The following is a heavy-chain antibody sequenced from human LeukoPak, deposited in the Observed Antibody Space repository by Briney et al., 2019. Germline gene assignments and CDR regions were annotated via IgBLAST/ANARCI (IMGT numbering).Heavy chain of an antibody. J-gene: IGHJ5*02. CDR3: ARQMGLTPWFDP. V-gene: IGHV4-4*09. Sequence: SETLSLTCTVSGGSISRYYWSWIRQPPGKGLEWIGYIYTSGSTNYNPSLKSRVTISVDTSKNQFSLKLRSVTAADTAVYYCARQMGLTPWFDPWGQGTLVTVSS. D-gene: IGHD5-24*01. CDR1: GGSISRYY. CDR2: IYTSGST.